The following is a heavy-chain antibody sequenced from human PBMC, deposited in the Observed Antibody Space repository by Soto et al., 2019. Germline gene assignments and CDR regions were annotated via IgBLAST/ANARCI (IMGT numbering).Heavy chain of an antibody. V-gene: IGHV3-23*01. D-gene: IGHD2-15*01. CDR2: ISGSGGST. J-gene: IGHJ4*02. CDR3: AKDPMYCSGGSCYGLREVY. Sequence: PGGCLRLSCAASGFTFSSYAMSWVRQAPGKGLEWVSAISGSGGSTYYADSVKGRFTISRDNSKNTLYLQVNSLRAEDTAVYYCAKDPMYCSGGSCYGLREVYWCQGPLATVPS. CDR1: GFTFSSYA.